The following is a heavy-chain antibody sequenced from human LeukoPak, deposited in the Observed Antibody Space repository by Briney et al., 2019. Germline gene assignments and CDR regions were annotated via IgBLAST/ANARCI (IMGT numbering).Heavy chain of an antibody. J-gene: IGHJ1*01. CDR1: GFTVSSNY. CDR2: ISYDGRDK. CDR3: AKDWTTAVTPLH. D-gene: IGHD4-23*01. Sequence: GGSLRLSCAASGFTVSSNYMSWVRQAPGKGLEWVAVISYDGRDKYYADSVKGRFTISRDNSRNTLYLQMNSLRAEDTAVYYCAKDWTTAVTPLHWGQGTLVTVSS. V-gene: IGHV3-30*18.